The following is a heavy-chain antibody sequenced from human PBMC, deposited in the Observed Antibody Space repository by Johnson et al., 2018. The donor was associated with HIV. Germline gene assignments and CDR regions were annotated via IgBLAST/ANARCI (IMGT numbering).Heavy chain of an antibody. Sequence: LVESGGGVVQPGRSLRLSCAASGFTFSSYGMHWVRQAPGKGLEWVTFIQYDGSKKNYADSVKGRFTISRDNSKNTLYLQMNSLRAEDTAVYYCARDNFGGLNAFDIWGQGTMVTVSS. D-gene: IGHD3-10*01. CDR2: IQYDGSKK. V-gene: IGHV3-30*03. CDR3: ARDNFGGLNAFDI. J-gene: IGHJ3*02. CDR1: GFTFSSYG.